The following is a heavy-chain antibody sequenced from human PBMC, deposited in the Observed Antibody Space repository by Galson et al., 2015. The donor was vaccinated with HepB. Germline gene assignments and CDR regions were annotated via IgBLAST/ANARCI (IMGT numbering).Heavy chain of an antibody. CDR1: GYNFSGYW. J-gene: IGHJ6*02. CDR3: ARSSSGPLGYYGMDV. Sequence: QSGAEVKKPGESLKISCKGSGYNFSGYWIGWVRQMPGKGLEWMGTNFPGDSPTRYSPSFQGQVNISTDKSTAYLTWCSLKASDTAMYYCARSSSGPLGYYGMDVWGQGTTVTVSS. D-gene: IGHD3-22*01. CDR2: NFPGDSPT. V-gene: IGHV5-51*03.